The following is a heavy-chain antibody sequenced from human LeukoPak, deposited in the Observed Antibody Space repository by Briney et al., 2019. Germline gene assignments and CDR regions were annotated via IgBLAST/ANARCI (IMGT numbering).Heavy chain of an antibody. D-gene: IGHD1-7*01. CDR2: IYYSGST. J-gene: IGHJ3*02. V-gene: IGHV4-39*01. CDR1: GGSISSSSYY. Sequence: PSETLSVTCTVSGGSISSSSYYWGWIRQPPGEGLEWIGSIYYSGSTYYNPSLKSRVTISVDTSKNQFSLKLSSVTAADTAVYYCARRLITGTKADAFDIWGQGTMVTVSS. CDR3: ARRLITGTKADAFDI.